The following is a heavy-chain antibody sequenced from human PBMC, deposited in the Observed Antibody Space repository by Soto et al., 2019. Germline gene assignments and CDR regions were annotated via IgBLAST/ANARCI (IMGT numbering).Heavy chain of an antibody. Sequence: KQSQTLSLTCAISGDSVSSNSAAWNWIRQSPSRGLEWLGRTYYRSKWYNDYAVSVKSRITINPDTSKNQFSLQLNSVTPEDTAVYYCARVGQMGVVVVAARNWFDPWGQGTLVTVSS. CDR2: TYYRSKWYN. CDR1: GDSVSSNSAA. D-gene: IGHD2-15*01. CDR3: ARVGQMGVVVVAARNWFDP. J-gene: IGHJ5*02. V-gene: IGHV6-1*01.